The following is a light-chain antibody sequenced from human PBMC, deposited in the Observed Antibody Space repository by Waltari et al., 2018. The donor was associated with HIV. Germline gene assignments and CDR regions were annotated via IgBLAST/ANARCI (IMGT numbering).Light chain of an antibody. CDR1: RDISND. CDR3: QNYDSAPVA. CDR2: GAS. V-gene: IGKV1-27*01. Sequence: DIQMSQAPSSLSASVGDRVTITCRASRDISNDLDWYQQKSGEVPKLLIYGASTLRSGVSSRFRGSGSGTEFTLTSNGLQPEDVASYYCQNYDSAPVAFGQGTRLEI. J-gene: IGKJ5*01.